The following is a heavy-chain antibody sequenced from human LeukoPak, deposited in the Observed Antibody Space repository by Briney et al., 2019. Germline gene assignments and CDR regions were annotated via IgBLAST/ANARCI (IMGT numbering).Heavy chain of an antibody. CDR1: GGSLSGSY. CDR2: INHSGSA. J-gene: IGHJ4*02. D-gene: IGHD3-3*01. V-gene: IGHV4-34*01. Sequence: PSETLSLTCAVYGGSLSGSYWSWIRQPPGKGLEWLGEINHSGSANYNPSLKSRVTLSIDKSKNQFSLNLNSVTAADTAVYYCARARRDSGFYKVDYWGQGTLVTVSS. CDR3: ARARRDSGFYKVDY.